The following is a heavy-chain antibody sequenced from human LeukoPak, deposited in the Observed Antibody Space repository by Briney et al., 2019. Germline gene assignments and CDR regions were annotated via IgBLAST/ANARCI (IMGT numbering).Heavy chain of an antibody. CDR1: GYSFTSYW. CDR3: ARRAKLSTAAAAPFDY. D-gene: IGHD6-13*01. J-gene: IGHJ4*02. Sequence: GESLKISCKGSGYSFTSYWIGWVRQMPGKGLEWMGIIYPGDSDTRYSPSFQGQVTISADKSISTAYLQWSSLKASDTAMYYCARRAKLSTAAAAPFDYWGQGTLVTVSS. CDR2: IYPGDSDT. V-gene: IGHV5-51*01.